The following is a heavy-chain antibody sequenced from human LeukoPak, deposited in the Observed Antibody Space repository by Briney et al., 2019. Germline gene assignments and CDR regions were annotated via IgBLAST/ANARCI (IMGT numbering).Heavy chain of an antibody. CDR3: GRIAINANNGMDV. J-gene: IGHJ6*02. CDR2: SRNKASSYTT. Sequence: PGGSLRLSCAASGFKFSDHNIVRVPPAQGKGWKWVVHSRNKASSYTTEYAASVEGRFTISRDVSGSSLYLQMNSLRTEDTAVYYCGRIAINANNGMDVWGQGTTVTVSS. CDR1: GFKFSDHN. V-gene: IGHV3-72*01. D-gene: IGHD1/OR15-1a*01.